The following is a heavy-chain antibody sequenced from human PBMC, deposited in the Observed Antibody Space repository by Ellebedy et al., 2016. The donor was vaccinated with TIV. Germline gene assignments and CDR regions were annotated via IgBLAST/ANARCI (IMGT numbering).Heavy chain of an antibody. CDR2: VNPNSGDT. CDR3: AREDAFDI. Sequence: AASVKVSCKASGYTFTKYNINWVRQSTGQGLEWMGWVNPNSGDTDYAQKFRYRVTMTRDTSTNTAYLELSSLRSEDTAVYYCAREDAFDIWGQGTMVTVSS. CDR1: GYTFTKYN. V-gene: IGHV1-8*01. J-gene: IGHJ3*02.